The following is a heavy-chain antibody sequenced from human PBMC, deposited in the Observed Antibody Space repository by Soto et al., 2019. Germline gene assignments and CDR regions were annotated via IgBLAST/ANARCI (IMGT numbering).Heavy chain of an antibody. J-gene: IGHJ6*02. CDR3: ARDAQGERTGMDV. D-gene: IGHD3-10*02. CDR1: GGTFSSYA. CDR2: IIPVSGTS. Sequence: QVQLVQSGAEVKKPGSSVKVSCKASGGTFSSYATNWVRQAPGQGLEWMGRIIPVSGTSEYAQRFQGRVTIPADESTSTAYMELSSLRSEDTAVYYCARDAQGERTGMDVWSQGTTVTVSS. V-gene: IGHV1-69*18.